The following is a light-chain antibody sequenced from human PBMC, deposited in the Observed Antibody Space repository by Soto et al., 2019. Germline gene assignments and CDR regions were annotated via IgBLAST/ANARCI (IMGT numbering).Light chain of an antibody. Sequence: QSALTQPASVSGSPGQSITISCTGTSSDVGAYNFVSWHQQHPGKAPKLIIYNVYDRPSGISYRFSGSKSGNTASLTISGIQSEDEADYYCSSYTISRTYVFGTGTKLTVL. V-gene: IGLV2-14*03. CDR1: SSDVGAYNF. CDR2: NVY. CDR3: SSYTISRTYV. J-gene: IGLJ1*01.